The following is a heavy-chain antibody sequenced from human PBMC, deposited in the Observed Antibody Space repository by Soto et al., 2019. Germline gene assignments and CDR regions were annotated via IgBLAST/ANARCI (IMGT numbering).Heavy chain of an antibody. D-gene: IGHD3-3*01. V-gene: IGHV4-34*01. J-gene: IGHJ5*02. Sequence: PSETLSLTCAVYGGSFSGYYWSWIRQPPGKGLEWIGEINHSGSTNYNPSLKSRVTISVDTSKNQFSLKLSSVTAADTAVYYCARGTHVLRFLEWSLNWFDPWGQGTLVTVS. CDR1: GGSFSGYY. CDR2: INHSGST. CDR3: ARGTHVLRFLEWSLNWFDP.